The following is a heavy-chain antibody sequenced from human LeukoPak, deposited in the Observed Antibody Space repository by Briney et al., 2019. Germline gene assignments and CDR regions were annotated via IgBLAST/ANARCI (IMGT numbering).Heavy chain of an antibody. J-gene: IGHJ6*04. V-gene: IGHV3-48*03. CDR2: ISSSGSTI. CDR3: AELGITMIGGV. CDR1: GFTFNRYN. Sequence: AGSLRLSCAAAGFTFNRYNMNWVRRAAGKGLEWVSYISSSGSTIYYADSVKGRFTISRDNAKNSLYLQMNSLRAEDTAVYYCAELGITMIGGVWGKGTTVTISS. D-gene: IGHD3-10*02.